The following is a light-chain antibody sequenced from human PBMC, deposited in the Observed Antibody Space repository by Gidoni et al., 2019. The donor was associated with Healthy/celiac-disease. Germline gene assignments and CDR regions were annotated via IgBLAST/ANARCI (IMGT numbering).Light chain of an antibody. CDR3: QVWDSSSDRWV. J-gene: IGLJ3*02. CDR2: YDS. Sequence: SYVLTQPPSVSVAPGKTARITCGGNNIGSKSVHWYQQKPGQAPVLVIYYDSARPSGIPERFSGSNSGNTATLTISRVEAGDEADYYCQVWDSSSDRWVFGGGTKLTVL. CDR1: NIGSKS. V-gene: IGLV3-21*04.